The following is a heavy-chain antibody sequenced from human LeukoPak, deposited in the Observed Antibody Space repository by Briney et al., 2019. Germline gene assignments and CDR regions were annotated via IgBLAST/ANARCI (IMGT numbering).Heavy chain of an antibody. V-gene: IGHV1-8*01. D-gene: IGHD3-22*01. CDR2: MNPNSGNT. Sequence: ASVKVSCKASGYTFPSYDINWVRPATGQGLEWMGWMNPNSGNTGYAQKFQGRVTMTRNTSISTAYMELSSLRSEDTAVYYCAREGEGDSSGSLDYWGQGTLVTVSS. J-gene: IGHJ4*02. CDR3: AREGEGDSSGSLDY. CDR1: GYTFPSYD.